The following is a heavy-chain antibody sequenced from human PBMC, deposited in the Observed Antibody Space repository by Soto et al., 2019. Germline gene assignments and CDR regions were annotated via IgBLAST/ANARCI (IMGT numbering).Heavy chain of an antibody. D-gene: IGHD1-20*01. CDR1: GLIVTNSF. CDR2: IYDNGVT. CDR3: ARDFTPPTGQMRWRYLDY. J-gene: IGHJ4*02. Sequence: EVQLVESGGGLIQPGGSLRLSCEASGLIVTNSFISWVRQPPGKGLEWVSVIYDNGVTHHADSVEGRFTISRDSSKNTVFPQMNSLRADDTAVYYCARDFTPPTGQMRWRYLDYWGQGTLVTVSS. V-gene: IGHV3-53*01.